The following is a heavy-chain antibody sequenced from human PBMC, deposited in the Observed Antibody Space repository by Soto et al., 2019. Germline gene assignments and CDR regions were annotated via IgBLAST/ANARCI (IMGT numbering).Heavy chain of an antibody. CDR3: AKELHGGSGYYFHAFDI. CDR1: GFTFSSYA. D-gene: IGHD3-22*01. Sequence: QPGGSLRLSCAASGFTFSSYAMSWVRQAPGKGLEWVSAISGSGGSTYYADSVKGRFTISRDNSKNTLYLQMNSLRAEDTAVYYCAKELHGGSGYYFHAFDIWGQGTMVTVSS. V-gene: IGHV3-23*01. CDR2: ISGSGGST. J-gene: IGHJ3*02.